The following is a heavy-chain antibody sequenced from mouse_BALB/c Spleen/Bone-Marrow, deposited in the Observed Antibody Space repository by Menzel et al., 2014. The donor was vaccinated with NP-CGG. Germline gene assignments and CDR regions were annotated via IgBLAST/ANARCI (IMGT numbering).Heavy chain of an antibody. V-gene: IGHV5-17*02. D-gene: IGHD4-1*01. Sequence: EVMLVESGGGLVQPGGSRKLSCAASGFTFSSFGMHWVRQAPEKGLEWVAYISSGSTVIFYADTVKGRFTISRDNPKNSLFLKMTSLRSEDTAMYYCARGGNWDVFDVWVAGTPVTVSS. J-gene: IGHJ1*01. CDR1: GFTFSSFG. CDR3: ARGGNWDVFDV. CDR2: ISSGSTVI.